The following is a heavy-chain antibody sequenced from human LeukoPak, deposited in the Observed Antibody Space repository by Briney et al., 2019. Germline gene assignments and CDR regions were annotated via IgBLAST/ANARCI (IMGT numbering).Heavy chain of an antibody. CDR3: AKADYGDYVGLDY. V-gene: IGHV3-9*01. Sequence: GGSLRLSCAASGFTFDDYAMHWVRQAPGKGLEWVPGISWNSGSIGYADSVKGRFTISRDNAKNSLYLQMNSLRAEDTALYYCAKADYGDYVGLDYWGQGTLVTVSS. D-gene: IGHD4-17*01. CDR1: GFTFDDYA. J-gene: IGHJ4*02. CDR2: ISWNSGSI.